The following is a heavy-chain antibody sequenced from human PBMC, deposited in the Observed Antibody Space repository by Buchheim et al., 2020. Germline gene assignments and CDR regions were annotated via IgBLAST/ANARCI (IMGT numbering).Heavy chain of an antibody. J-gene: IGHJ4*02. Sequence: EVQLVQSGAEVKKPGESLRISCKGSGYSFTNYWIGWVRQMPGKGLEWMGIIYPRDSDSRYSPSFQGLVTISADKSISTAYPQLSSLKASDTAMYYCARHTSTMVTPEVDYWGQGTL. V-gene: IGHV5-51*01. CDR3: ARHTSTMVTPEVDY. D-gene: IGHD5/OR15-5a*01. CDR2: IYPRDSDS. CDR1: GYSFTNYW.